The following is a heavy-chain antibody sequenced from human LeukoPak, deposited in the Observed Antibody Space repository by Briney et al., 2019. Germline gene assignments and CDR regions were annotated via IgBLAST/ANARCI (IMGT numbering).Heavy chain of an antibody. D-gene: IGHD3-10*01. Sequence: SQTLSLTCTVSGVSISSGGFYWTWIRQPPGKGLEWIGYIYYSGSTYYNPSLKSRVTISVDTSKNQFSLKLSSVTAADTAVYYCARGPLLAPFDYWGQGTLVTVSS. J-gene: IGHJ4*02. CDR1: GVSISSGGFY. V-gene: IGHV4-30-4*01. CDR3: ARGPLLAPFDY. CDR2: IYYSGST.